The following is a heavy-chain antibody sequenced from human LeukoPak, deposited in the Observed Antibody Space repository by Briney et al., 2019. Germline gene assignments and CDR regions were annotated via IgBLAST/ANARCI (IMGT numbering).Heavy chain of an antibody. V-gene: IGHV4-59*01. CDR1: GGSISSYY. Sequence: TPSETLSLTCTVSGGSISSYYWSWIRQPPGKGLEWIGYNYFSGSTNYNPSLKSRVTISVDTSKNQFSLRLSSVTAADTAVYYCARGDYVRTTSGTWLDPWGQGTLVTVSS. D-gene: IGHD4-17*01. J-gene: IGHJ5*02. CDR2: NYFSGST. CDR3: ARGDYVRTTSGTWLDP.